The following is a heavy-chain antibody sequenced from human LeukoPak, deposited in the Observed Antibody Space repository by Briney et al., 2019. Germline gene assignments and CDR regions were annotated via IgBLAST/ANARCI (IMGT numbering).Heavy chain of an antibody. Sequence: PGGSLRLSCAASGFTFSSYGMHWVRQAPGKGLEWVSAISGSGGSTYYADSVKGRFTISRDNSKNTLYLQMNSPRAEDTAVYYCAKDTAASDSGYDHGIGYWGQGTLVTVSS. D-gene: IGHD5-12*01. CDR2: ISGSGGST. J-gene: IGHJ4*02. V-gene: IGHV3-23*01. CDR3: AKDTAASDSGYDHGIGY. CDR1: GFTFSSYG.